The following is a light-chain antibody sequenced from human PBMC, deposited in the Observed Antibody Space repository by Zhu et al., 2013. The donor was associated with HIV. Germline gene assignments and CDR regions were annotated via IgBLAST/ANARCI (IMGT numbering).Light chain of an antibody. CDR1: QGVSTW. CDR3: LQSHSYPRT. CDR2: ATS. J-gene: IGKJ2*02. Sequence: DIQMTQSPSSVSASVGDRVTITCRASQGVSTWLAWYQQKPGKAPNLLIYATSSLQSGVPSRFSGSGSGTDFTLTISSLQPEDFATYYCLQSHSYPRTFGQGTRLEIK. V-gene: IGKV1-12*01.